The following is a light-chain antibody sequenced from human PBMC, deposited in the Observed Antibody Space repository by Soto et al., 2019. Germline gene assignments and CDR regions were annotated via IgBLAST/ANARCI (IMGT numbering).Light chain of an antibody. J-gene: IGKJ1*01. CDR3: QQYHKWPA. Sequence: IVMTQSPATLSVSPGEGGTLSCRASQSVFSSLAWFQQRPGQAPRLLIYGSATRATGIPARFSGSGSGTEFTLTISSLQSEDSAVYYCQQYHKWPAFGQGTKVDIK. CDR2: GSA. CDR1: QSVFSS. V-gene: IGKV3-15*01.